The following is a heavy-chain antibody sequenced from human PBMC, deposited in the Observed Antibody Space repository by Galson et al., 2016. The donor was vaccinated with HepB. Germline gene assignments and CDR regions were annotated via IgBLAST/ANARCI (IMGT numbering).Heavy chain of an antibody. CDR3: ARDDFGDSIDY. D-gene: IGHD4-17*01. CDR1: GFILTNNY. CDR2: IYSGGST. Sequence: SLRLSCAASGFILTNNYMNWVRQAPGKGLEWVSVIYSGGSTYYADSVKGRFTMSRDESKKMLYLQMNNLRAEDTAVYYCARDDFGDSIDYWGQGTLVTVSS. J-gene: IGHJ4*02. V-gene: IGHV3-53*01.